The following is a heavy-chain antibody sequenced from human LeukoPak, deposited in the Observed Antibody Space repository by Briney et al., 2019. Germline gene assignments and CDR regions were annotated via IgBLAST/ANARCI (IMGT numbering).Heavy chain of an antibody. V-gene: IGHV1-2*02. J-gene: IGHJ6*03. CDR1: VYTFTVYY. Sequence: ASVKVSSKASVYTFTVYYMYWVRQAPGQGLEWMGWINPNSGGTNYAQTFQGRVTMTRDTSISTAYMELSRLRSDDTAVYYCARDSPQQLVGRYYYYYMDVWGKGTTVTVSS. CDR3: ARDSPQQLVGRYYYYYMDV. CDR2: INPNSGGT. D-gene: IGHD6-13*01.